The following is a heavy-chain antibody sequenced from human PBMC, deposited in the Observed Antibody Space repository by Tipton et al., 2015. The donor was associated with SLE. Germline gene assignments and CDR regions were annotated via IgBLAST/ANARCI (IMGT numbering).Heavy chain of an antibody. J-gene: IGHJ1*01. V-gene: IGHV4-59*01. D-gene: IGHD1-26*01. CDR2: IYYSGST. CDR1: GGSISRYY. Sequence: TLSLTCTVSGGSISRYYWSWIRQPPGKGLEWIGYIYYSGSTNYNPSLKSRVTISVDTSKNQFSLNLSSVTAADTAVYYCARGWTKGSGSFAEYFQNWGQGTLVTVSS. CDR3: ARGWTKGSGSFAEYFQN.